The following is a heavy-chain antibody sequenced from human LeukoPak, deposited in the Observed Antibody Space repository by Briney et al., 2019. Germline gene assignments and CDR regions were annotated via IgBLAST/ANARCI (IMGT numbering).Heavy chain of an antibody. D-gene: IGHD3-10*01. V-gene: IGHV1-24*01. CDR1: GYTLTELS. Sequence: ASVKVSCKVSGYTLTELSMHWVRQAPGKGLEWMGGFDPEDGETIYAQKFQGRVTMTEDTSTDTAYMELSSLRSEDTAVYYCATDYGSGSYYRFWGFDYWGQGTLVTVSS. CDR2: FDPEDGET. J-gene: IGHJ4*02. CDR3: ATDYGSGSYYRFWGFDY.